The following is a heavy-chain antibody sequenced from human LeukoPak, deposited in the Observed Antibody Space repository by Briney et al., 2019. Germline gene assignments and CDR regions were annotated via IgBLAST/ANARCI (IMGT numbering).Heavy chain of an antibody. Sequence: GGSLRLSCAASGFTFSSYSMNWVRQAPGKGLEWVSSISSSSSYIYYADSVKGRFTISGDNAKNSLYLQMNSLRAEDTAVYYCARDWRAIVVVPAAPFFDYWGQGTLVTVSP. V-gene: IGHV3-21*01. CDR2: ISSSSSYI. CDR3: ARDWRAIVVVPAAPFFDY. D-gene: IGHD2-2*01. CDR1: GFTFSSYS. J-gene: IGHJ4*02.